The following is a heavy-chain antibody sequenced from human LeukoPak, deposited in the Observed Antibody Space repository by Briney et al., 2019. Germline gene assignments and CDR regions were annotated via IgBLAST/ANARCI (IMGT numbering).Heavy chain of an antibody. D-gene: IGHD3-3*01. CDR2: ITPIFGTA. CDR3: ARGSFGVALGYAFDI. Sequence: SVKVSCKASGGTFSSYAISWVRQAPGQGLEWMGGITPIFGTANYAQKFQGGVTITADESTSTAYMELSSLRSEDTAVYYCARGSFGVALGYAFDIWGQGTMVTVSS. V-gene: IGHV1-69*13. CDR1: GGTFSSYA. J-gene: IGHJ3*02.